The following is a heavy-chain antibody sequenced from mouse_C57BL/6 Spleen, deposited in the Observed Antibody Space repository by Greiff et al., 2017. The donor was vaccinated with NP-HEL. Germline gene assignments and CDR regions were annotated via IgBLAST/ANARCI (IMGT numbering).Heavy chain of an antibody. D-gene: IGHD1-1*01. CDR3: ARGYYGSSYVDFDY. CDR2: INPSTGGT. Sequence: VQLQQSGPELVKPGASVKISCKASGYSFTGYYMNWVKQSPEKNLVWIGEINPSTGGTTYNQKFKAKATLTVDKSSSTAYMQLKSLTSEDSAVYYCARGYYGSSYVDFDYWGQGTTLTVSS. V-gene: IGHV1-42*01. J-gene: IGHJ2*01. CDR1: GYSFTGYY.